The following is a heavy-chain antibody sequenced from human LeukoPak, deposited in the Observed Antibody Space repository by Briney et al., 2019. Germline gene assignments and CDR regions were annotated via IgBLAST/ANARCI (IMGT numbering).Heavy chain of an antibody. D-gene: IGHD5-24*01. CDR3: ARDREEMPTQWEAFEF. J-gene: IGHJ3*01. CDR1: GGTFSSYA. CDR2: TIPIFGIR. Sequence: SVKVSCKASGGTFSSYAFNWVRQAPGPGLELMGITIPIFGIRKYAQKFQGRVTITADKSTSTVYMELSSLRTEDTAVYYCARDREEMPTQWEAFEFRGQGTIVPGSS. V-gene: IGHV1-69*04.